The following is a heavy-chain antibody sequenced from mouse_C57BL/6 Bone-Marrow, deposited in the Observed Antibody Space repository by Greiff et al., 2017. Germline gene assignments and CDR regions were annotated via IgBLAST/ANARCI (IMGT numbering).Heavy chain of an antibody. CDR1: GYAFSSYW. Sequence: QVQLQQSGAELVKPGASVKISCKASGYAFSSYWMNWVKQRPGKGLEWIGQIYPGDGDTNYNGKFKGKATLTADKSSSTAYMQLSSLTSEDSAVYFCARGLRTVVPFDYWGQGTTLTVSS. CDR3: ARGLRTVVPFDY. CDR2: IYPGDGDT. J-gene: IGHJ2*01. V-gene: IGHV1-80*01. D-gene: IGHD1-1*01.